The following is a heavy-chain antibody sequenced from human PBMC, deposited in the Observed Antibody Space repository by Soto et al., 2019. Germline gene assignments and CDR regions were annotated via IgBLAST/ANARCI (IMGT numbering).Heavy chain of an antibody. Sequence: QVQLQQWGAGLLKPSETLSLNCAVNGGSLSGYYWSWIRQPPGKGLEWIGEIKDGGRTNYSPSLQSRPTISSDTSTHQFSLRLYSVTAADTGVYSCARGQEGVVATHWDQGTLVTVSS. V-gene: IGHV4-34*01. D-gene: IGHD5-12*01. CDR2: IKDGGRT. CDR3: ARGQEGVVATH. J-gene: IGHJ4*02. CDR1: GGSLSGYY.